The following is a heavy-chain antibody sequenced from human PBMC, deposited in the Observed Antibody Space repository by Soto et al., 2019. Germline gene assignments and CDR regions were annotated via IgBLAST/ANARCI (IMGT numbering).Heavy chain of an antibody. J-gene: IGHJ4*02. CDR1: GGSITSDYSC. V-gene: IGHV4-30-4*01. D-gene: IGHD7-27*01. CDR3: ARGPSGDKVHY. CDR2: IFDSGTT. Sequence: SETLSLTCTVSGGSITSDYSCWSWIRQPPGEGLEWIGHIFDSGTTYTNPSLRSQVAISLDTSKNHFSLTLSSVTAADTAVYYCARGPSGDKVHYWGQGTLVTVSS.